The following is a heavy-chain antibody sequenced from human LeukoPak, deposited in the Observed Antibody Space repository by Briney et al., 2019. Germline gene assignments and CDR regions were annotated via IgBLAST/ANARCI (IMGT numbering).Heavy chain of an antibody. J-gene: IGHJ4*02. Sequence: SETLSLTCSVYNGSFSGYYWSWIRQPPGKGLEWIGESNRSGSTNYNPSLKSRVTISVDTSKDQFSLRLTSVTAADTAVYYCATSSGRYVGLYDYWGQGTLVTVSS. CDR3: ATSSGRYVGLYDY. D-gene: IGHD3-16*01. V-gene: IGHV4-34*01. CDR1: NGSFSGYY. CDR2: SNRSGST.